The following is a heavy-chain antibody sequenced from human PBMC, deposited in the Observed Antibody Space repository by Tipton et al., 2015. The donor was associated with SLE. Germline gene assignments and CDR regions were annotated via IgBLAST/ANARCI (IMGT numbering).Heavy chain of an antibody. D-gene: IGHD2-21*02. CDR3: ARPRGDPSHSNWYFDL. CDR1: GDSVSGGDYF. Sequence: TLSLTCIVSGDSVSGGDYFWSWIRQPPGKGLEWIGHISYSGSTTSHPSLNSRVTMSVDTSKNQFSLTLNSVTAADTAVYYCARPRGDPSHSNWYFDLWGRGTPVTVSS. J-gene: IGHJ2*01. V-gene: IGHV4-61*08. CDR2: ISYSGST.